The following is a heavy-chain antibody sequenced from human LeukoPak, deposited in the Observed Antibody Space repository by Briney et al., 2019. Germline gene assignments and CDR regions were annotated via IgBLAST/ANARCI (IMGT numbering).Heavy chain of an antibody. J-gene: IGHJ4*02. Sequence: LSQTLSLTCTVSGGSISSGDYYWSWIHQPPGKGLEWIGYIYYSGSTYYNPSLKSRVTISVDTSKNQFSLKLSSVTAADTAVYYCARGITMIVVVDYWGQGTLVTVSS. D-gene: IGHD3-22*01. CDR2: IYYSGST. V-gene: IGHV4-30-4*01. CDR1: GGSISSGDYY. CDR3: ARGITMIVVVDY.